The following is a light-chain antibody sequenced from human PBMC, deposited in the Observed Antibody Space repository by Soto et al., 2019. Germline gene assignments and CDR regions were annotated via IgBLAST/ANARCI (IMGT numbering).Light chain of an antibody. J-gene: IGKJ1*01. CDR2: KAS. CDR1: RDISSY. CDR3: LQYDSYWT. Sequence: DIQMTQSPSSLPASVGDRFTITCRASRDISSYLNWYQQKPGKAPKLMIYKASSLESGVPSRFSGSGSGTEFTLTISSLQPDDFATYYCLQYDSYWTFGQGTKVDIK. V-gene: IGKV1-5*03.